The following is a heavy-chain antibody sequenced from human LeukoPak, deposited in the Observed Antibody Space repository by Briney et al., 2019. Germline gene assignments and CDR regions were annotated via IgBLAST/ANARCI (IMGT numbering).Heavy chain of an antibody. CDR1: GGSFSGYH. V-gene: IGHV4-34*01. Sequence: SETLSLTCAVYGGSFSGYHWSWIRQPPGKGLEWIGEINHSGSTNYNPSLKSRVTISVDTSKNQFSLKLSSVTAADTAVYYCARHPADYGGNIWFDPWGQGTLVTVSS. J-gene: IGHJ5*02. D-gene: IGHD4-23*01. CDR3: ARHPADYGGNIWFDP. CDR2: INHSGST.